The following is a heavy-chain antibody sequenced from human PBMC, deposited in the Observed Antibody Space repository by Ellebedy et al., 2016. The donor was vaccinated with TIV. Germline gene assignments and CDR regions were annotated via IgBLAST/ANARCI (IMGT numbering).Heavy chain of an antibody. J-gene: IGHJ5*02. CDR2: IKPNTGDT. Sequence: AASVKVSCKASGYTFTGYYIHWVRQAPGQGLEWMGWIKPNTGDTHSAPKFQGRVTMTSDTSITTAYMELSSLRSDDTAVYYCARGYCTSTNCAPAGWLDPWGQGSLVTVSS. CDR1: GYTFTGYY. CDR3: ARGYCTSTNCAPAGWLDP. D-gene: IGHD2-2*01. V-gene: IGHV1-2*02.